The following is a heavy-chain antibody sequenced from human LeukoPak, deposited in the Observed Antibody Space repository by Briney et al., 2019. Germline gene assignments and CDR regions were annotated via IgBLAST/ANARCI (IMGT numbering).Heavy chain of an antibody. CDR3: ARAPHGSATNNYYMDV. CDR1: GGSITSDH. D-gene: IGHD3-10*01. Sequence: SETLSLTCTVSGGSITSDHWSWIRQPPGKGLEWIGFFYYSGSTNYNPSLKSRVTISVDTSKNQFSLKLSSVTAADTAVYYCARAPHGSATNNYYMDVWGEGTTVTVSS. V-gene: IGHV4-59*01. J-gene: IGHJ6*03. CDR2: FYYSGST.